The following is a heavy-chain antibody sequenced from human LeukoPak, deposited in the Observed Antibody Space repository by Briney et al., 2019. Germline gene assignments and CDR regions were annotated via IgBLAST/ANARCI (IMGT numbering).Heavy chain of an antibody. CDR1: GFAFSSYA. D-gene: IGHD6-13*01. CDR3: VKDLLGSSSWSNYYYYYGMDV. CDR2: INSNGGSA. J-gene: IGHJ6*02. V-gene: IGHV3-64D*06. Sequence: AGGSLRLSCSASGFAFSSYAMHWVHQAPGKGLEYVASINSNGGSANYADSVKGRFTISRDNSKNTPRLQMNSLRAEDTAVYYCVKDLLGSSSWSNYYYYYGMDVWGQGTTVTVSS.